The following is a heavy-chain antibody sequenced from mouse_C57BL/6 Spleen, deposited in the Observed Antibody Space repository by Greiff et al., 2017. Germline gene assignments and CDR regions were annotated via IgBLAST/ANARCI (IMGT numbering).Heavy chain of an antibody. J-gene: IGHJ4*01. CDR3: ARDGNYAMDY. D-gene: IGHD2-1*01. CDR2: IHPNSGST. Sequence: VQLQQSGAELVKPGASVTLSCKASGYTFTSYWMSWVKQSPGQGLEWIGMIHPNSGSTNYNEKFKSKATLTVDQSSSTAYMQLSSLTSEDSAVYYCARDGNYAMDYWGQGTSVTVSS. CDR1: GYTFTSYW. V-gene: IGHV1-64*01.